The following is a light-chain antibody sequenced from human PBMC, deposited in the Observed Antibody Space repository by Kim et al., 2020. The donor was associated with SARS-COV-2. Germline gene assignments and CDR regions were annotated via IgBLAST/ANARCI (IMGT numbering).Light chain of an antibody. CDR2: TAS. CDR3: QHYNSYPLT. J-gene: IGKJ4*01. V-gene: IGKV1-5*03. CDR1: QSISSW. Sequence: DIQMTQSPSTLSASVGDRVTITCRASQSISSWLAWYQQKPGKAPKLLIYTASTLQSGVPSRFSGSKSGTEFTLTISSLQPDDFATYYCQHYNSYPLTFGGGTKVDIK.